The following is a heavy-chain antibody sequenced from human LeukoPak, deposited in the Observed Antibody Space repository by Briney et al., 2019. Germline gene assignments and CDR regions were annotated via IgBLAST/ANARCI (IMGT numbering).Heavy chain of an antibody. J-gene: IGHJ1*01. V-gene: IGHV1-2*02. Sequence: ASVKVSCKASGYTFTGYYMHWVRQAPGQGLEWMGWINPNSGGTNYAQKFQGGVTMTRDTSISTAYMELSRLRSDDTAVYYCARVEQWLTLYFQHWGQGTLVTVSS. CDR1: GYTFTGYY. CDR2: INPNSGGT. CDR3: ARVEQWLTLYFQH. D-gene: IGHD6-19*01.